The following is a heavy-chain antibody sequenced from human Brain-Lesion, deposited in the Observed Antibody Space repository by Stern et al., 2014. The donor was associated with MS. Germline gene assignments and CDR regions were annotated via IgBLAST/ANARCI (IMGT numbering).Heavy chain of an antibody. V-gene: IGHV4-59*13. D-gene: IGHD6-13*01. CDR1: GGSINDYY. Sequence: VQLVESGPGLVKPSETLSLTCTVSGGSINDYYWSWIRHPPGRGLEWIGYVYYSGSTDYNPSLKSRVIMSADTSKNQFSLKLRSVTAADSAIYYCARCSYSYSTSWSSFDYWGQVLLVTVSS. CDR2: VYYSGST. J-gene: IGHJ4*02. CDR3: ARCSYSYSTSWSSFDY.